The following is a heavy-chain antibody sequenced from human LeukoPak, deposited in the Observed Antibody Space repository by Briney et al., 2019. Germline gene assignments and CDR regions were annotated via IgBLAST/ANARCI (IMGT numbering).Heavy chain of an antibody. V-gene: IGHV1-2*04. D-gene: IGHD6-13*01. CDR1: GYTFTGYY. J-gene: IGHJ3*02. CDR2: INPNSGGT. Sequence: ASVTVSCKASGYTFTGYYMHWVRQAPGQGLEWMGWINPNSGGTNYAQKLQGWVTMTRDTSISTAYMELSRLRSDDTAVYYCARHSSSWYLGAFDIWGQGTMVTVSS. CDR3: ARHSSSWYLGAFDI.